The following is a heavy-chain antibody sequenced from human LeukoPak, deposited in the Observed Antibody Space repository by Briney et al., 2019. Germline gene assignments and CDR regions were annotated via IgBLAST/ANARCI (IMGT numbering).Heavy chain of an antibody. CDR3: AKDQRIFWFDP. CDR1: GFTVSSNY. D-gene: IGHD2-15*01. CDR2: IYSGGST. J-gene: IGHJ5*02. Sequence: GGSLRLSCAASGFTVSSNYMSWVRQAPGKGLEWVSVIYSGGSTYYADSVKGRFTISRDNSKNTLYLQMNSLRAEDTAVYYCAKDQRIFWFDPWGQGTLVTVSS. V-gene: IGHV3-53*01.